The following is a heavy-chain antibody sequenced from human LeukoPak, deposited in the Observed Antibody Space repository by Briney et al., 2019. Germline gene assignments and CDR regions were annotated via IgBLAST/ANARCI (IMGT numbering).Heavy chain of an antibody. CDR3: AREGQLVNYFDY. D-gene: IGHD6-6*01. J-gene: IGHJ4*02. V-gene: IGHV4-4*07. CDR2: IYTSGST. CDR1: GGSISSYY. Sequence: SETLSLTCIVSGGSISSYYWSWIRQPAGKGLEWIGRIYTSGSTNYNPSLESRVTMSVDTSKNQFSLKLSPVTAADTAVYYCAREGQLVNYFDYWGQGTLVTVSS.